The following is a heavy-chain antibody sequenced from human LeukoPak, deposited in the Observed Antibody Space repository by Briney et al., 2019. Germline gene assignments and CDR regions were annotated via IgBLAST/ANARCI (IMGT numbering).Heavy chain of an antibody. CDR3: ARGFYSPHY. V-gene: IGHV4-59*01. Sequence: SETLSLTCTVSGGSISSYYWSWIRQPPGKGLEWIGYIYYRGTTNYNPSLKSRVTISVDTSKNHFSLRLNSVTAADTAVYYCARGFYSPHYWGQGTLVSVSS. CDR2: IYYRGTT. CDR1: GGSISSYY. D-gene: IGHD4-11*01. J-gene: IGHJ4*02.